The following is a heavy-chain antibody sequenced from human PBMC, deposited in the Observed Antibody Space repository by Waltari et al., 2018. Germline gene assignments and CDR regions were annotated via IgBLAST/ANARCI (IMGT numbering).Heavy chain of an antibody. J-gene: IGHJ4*02. CDR2: ISGPGLTT. D-gene: IGHD6-13*01. CDR3: AKVGGIAAAEFQFDF. Sequence: EVQLLESGGGLVQPGGSLRLVCAASGCPFMGYAVSWVRQAPGKGLEWVSSISGPGLTTFYADSVKGRFSISRDNSKNTLYLQINGLRADDTAVYYCAKVGGIAAAEFQFDFWGRGTLVTVSS. V-gene: IGHV3-23*01. CDR1: GCPFMGYA.